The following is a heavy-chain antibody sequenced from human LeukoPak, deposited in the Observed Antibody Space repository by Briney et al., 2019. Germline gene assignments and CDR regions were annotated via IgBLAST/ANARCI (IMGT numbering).Heavy chain of an antibody. CDR3: VASDSSYYYYMDV. Sequence: GGSLILSCAASGFTFSTYWMSWVRQAPGKGLEWVSYISSSGSTIYYADSVKGRFTISRDNAKNSLYLQMNSLRAEDTAVYYCVASDSSYYYYMDVWGKGTTVTISS. J-gene: IGHJ6*03. CDR2: ISSSGSTI. CDR1: GFTFSTYW. D-gene: IGHD3-22*01. V-gene: IGHV3-11*01.